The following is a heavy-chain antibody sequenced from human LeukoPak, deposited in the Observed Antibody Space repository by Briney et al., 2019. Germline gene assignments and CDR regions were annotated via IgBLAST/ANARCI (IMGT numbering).Heavy chain of an antibody. CDR3: ARLLDGYNQLGY. CDR2: INAGDGNT. J-gene: IGHJ4*02. D-gene: IGHD5-24*01. Sequence: GASVKVSCKASGYTFTSYAMHWVRQAPGQRLEWMGWINAGDGNTKYSQKFQGRVTITRDTSTSTVYMELSSLRSEDTAVYYCARLLDGYNQLGYWGQGTLVTVSS. CDR1: GYTFTSYA. V-gene: IGHV1-3*01.